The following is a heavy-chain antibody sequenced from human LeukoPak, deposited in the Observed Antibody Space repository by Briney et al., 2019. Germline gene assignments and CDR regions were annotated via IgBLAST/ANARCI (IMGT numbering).Heavy chain of an antibody. CDR1: GFTFSSYA. CDR3: AKDGILYYYDSSGYRGPYFDY. D-gene: IGHD3-22*01. CDR2: ISGSGGST. V-gene: IGHV3-23*01. J-gene: IGHJ4*02. Sequence: GGSLRLSCAASGFTFSSYAMNWVRQAPGKGLEWVSAISGSGGSTYYADSVKGRFSISRDNSKNTLYLEMNSLRAEDTAVYYCAKDGILYYYDSSGYRGPYFDYWGQGTLVTVSS.